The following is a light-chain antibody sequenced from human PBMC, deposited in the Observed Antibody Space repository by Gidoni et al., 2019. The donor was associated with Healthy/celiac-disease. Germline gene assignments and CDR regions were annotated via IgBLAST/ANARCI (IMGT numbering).Light chain of an antibody. J-gene: IGKJ1*01. CDR2: GAS. Sequence: EFVLTLSPCTLSLSPGVRATLSCRASQSVSSSYLAWYQQKPGQAPRLLIYGASNRDTGIPDRFSGSGSGTDFTLTISRLEPEDIAVYYCQQYGSSRWTFGQGTKVEIK. CDR1: QSVSSSY. V-gene: IGKV3-20*01. CDR3: QQYGSSRWT.